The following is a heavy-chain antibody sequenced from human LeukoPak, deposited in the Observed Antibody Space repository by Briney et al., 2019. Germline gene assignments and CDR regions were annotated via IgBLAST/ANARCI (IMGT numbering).Heavy chain of an antibody. CDR2: INHSGST. CDR3: ARGPIPGSGSYTPPPYYYYGMDV. J-gene: IGHJ6*02. CDR1: GGSFSGYY. V-gene: IGHV4-34*01. Sequence: MPSETLSLTCAVYGGSFSGYYWSWIRQPPGKGLEWIGEINHSGSTNYNPSLKSRVTISVDTSKNQFSLKLSSVTAADTAVYYCARGPIPGSGSYTPPPYYYYGMDVWGQGTTVTVSS. D-gene: IGHD3-10*01.